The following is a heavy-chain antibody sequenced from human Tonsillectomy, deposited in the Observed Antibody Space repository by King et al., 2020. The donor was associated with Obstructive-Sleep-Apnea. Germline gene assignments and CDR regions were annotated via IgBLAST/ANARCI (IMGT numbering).Heavy chain of an antibody. V-gene: IGHV1-18*01. CDR1: GYTFATYG. D-gene: IGHD6-13*01. CDR3: ARVNQAAAWSFDY. CDR2: ITAYNGNT. J-gene: IGHJ4*02. Sequence: QLVQSGGEVKKPGASVKVSCKASGYTFATYGVTWGRQAPGQGLEWMGWITAYNGNTKYAQNFQVRVTMTTDTSTSTAYMELRSLRSDDTAVYYCARVNQAAAWSFDYWGQGTLVTVSS.